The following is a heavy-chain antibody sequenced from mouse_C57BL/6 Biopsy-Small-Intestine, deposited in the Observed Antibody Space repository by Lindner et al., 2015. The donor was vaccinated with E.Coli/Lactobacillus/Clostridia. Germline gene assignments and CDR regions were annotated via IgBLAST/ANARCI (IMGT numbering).Heavy chain of an antibody. D-gene: IGHD1-1*01. CDR1: GFNIKDYY. V-gene: IGHV14-2*01. CDR3: ARGYYYGSSPRWFAY. J-gene: IGHJ3*01. Sequence: VQLQESGAELVKPGASVKLSYTASGFNIKDYYMHWVKQRTEQGLEWIGKIDPEDGETKYAPKFQGKATITADTSSDTAYLQLSSLTSEDTAVYYCARGYYYGSSPRWFAYWGQGTLVTVSA. CDR2: IDPEDGET.